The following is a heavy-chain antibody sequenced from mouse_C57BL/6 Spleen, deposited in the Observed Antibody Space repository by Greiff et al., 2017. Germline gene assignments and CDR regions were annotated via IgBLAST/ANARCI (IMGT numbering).Heavy chain of an antibody. V-gene: IGHV14-3*01. CDR2: IDPANGNT. CDR3: ASWGITTAYFDY. Sequence: VQLQQSVAELVRPGASVKLSCTASGFNIKNTYMPWVKQRPEQGLEWIGRIDPANGNTKYAPKFQGKATITADTSSNTAYLQLSSLTSEDTAIYYCASWGITTAYFDYWGQGTTLTVSS. CDR1: GFNIKNTY. D-gene: IGHD1-2*01. J-gene: IGHJ2*01.